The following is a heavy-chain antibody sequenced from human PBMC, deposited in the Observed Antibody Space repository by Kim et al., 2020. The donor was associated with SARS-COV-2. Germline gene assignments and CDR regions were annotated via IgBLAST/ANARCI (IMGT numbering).Heavy chain of an antibody. D-gene: IGHD3-22*01. V-gene: IGHV4-39*07. CDR1: GGSISSSSYY. CDR2: IYYSGST. J-gene: IGHJ3*02. CDR3: ARTGDSSGYYGWSAFDI. Sequence: SETLSLTCTVSGGSISSSSYYWGWIRQPPGKGLEWIGSIYYSGSTYYNPSLKSRVTISVDTSKNQFSLKLSSVTAADTAVYYCARTGDSSGYYGWSAFDIWGQGTMVTVSS.